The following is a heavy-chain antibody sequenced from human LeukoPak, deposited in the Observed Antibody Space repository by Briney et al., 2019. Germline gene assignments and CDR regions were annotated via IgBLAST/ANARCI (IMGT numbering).Heavy chain of an antibody. V-gene: IGHV5-10-1*01. J-gene: IGHJ4*02. CDR1: AYSFTTYW. D-gene: IGHD5-24*01. Sequence: GQPMKISCKGSAYSFTTYWTSGVRQRPGIGLEWLGRIDPSGAYTNYRSSLQGHGTTSAYKSISTAYLQWSSLKASDTAMYYCARHGDWGQRTLVTVSS. CDR3: ARHGD. CDR2: IDPSGAYT.